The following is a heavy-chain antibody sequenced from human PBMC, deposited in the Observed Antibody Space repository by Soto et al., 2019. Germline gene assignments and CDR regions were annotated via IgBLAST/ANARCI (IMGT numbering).Heavy chain of an antibody. CDR1: GFTFSSYW. D-gene: IGHD6-25*01. CDR2: IKQDGSEK. J-gene: IGHJ5*02. CDR3: ARAPGIAAPNWFDP. V-gene: IGHV3-7*03. Sequence: PGGSLRLSCAASGFTFSSYWMSWVRQAPGKGLEWVANIKQDGSEKYYVNSVKGRFTTSRDNAKNSLYLQMNSLRAEDTAVYYCARAPGIAAPNWFDPWGQGTLVTVSS.